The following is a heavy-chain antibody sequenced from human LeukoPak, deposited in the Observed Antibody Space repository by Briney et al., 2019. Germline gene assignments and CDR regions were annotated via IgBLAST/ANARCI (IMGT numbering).Heavy chain of an antibody. CDR1: GFPFSSYG. Sequence: GRSLRLSCAASGFPFSSYGMHWVRQAPGKGLEWVAVISYDGSNKYYADSVKGRFTISRDNSKNTLYLQMNSLRAEDTAVYYCAKDQDRYILTGYYTDYWGQGTLVTVSS. J-gene: IGHJ4*02. CDR3: AKDQDRYILTGYYTDY. D-gene: IGHD3-9*01. CDR2: ISYDGSNK. V-gene: IGHV3-30*18.